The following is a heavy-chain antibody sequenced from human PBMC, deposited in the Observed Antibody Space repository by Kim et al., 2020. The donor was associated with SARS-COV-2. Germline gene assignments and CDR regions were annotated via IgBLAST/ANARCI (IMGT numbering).Heavy chain of an antibody. CDR3: ARGRHSVNGEIFDP. CDR2: ISGGSGVI. CDR1: GFTFSTYA. J-gene: IGHJ5*02. D-gene: IGHD2-8*01. Sequence: GGSLRLSCAASGFTFSTYAMNWVRQAPGRGLEWISYISGGSGVIRYADFVQGRFTISRDNAKNALYLQMNSLKNDDTTIYYCARGRHSVNGEIFDPWGQGTLVTVSS. V-gene: IGHV3-48*02.